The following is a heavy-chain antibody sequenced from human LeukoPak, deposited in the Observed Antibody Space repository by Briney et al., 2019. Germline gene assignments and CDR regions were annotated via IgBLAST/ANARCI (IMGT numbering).Heavy chain of an antibody. Sequence: PGRSLRLSCAASGFTFTHYAMPWVRQAPGKGLEWVALISHDGNNKYYADSVKGRFTISRDNSKNTLYLQMNSLRAEDTAVYYCAKHLGTTIGMDVWGQGTTVTVSS. J-gene: IGHJ6*02. CDR2: ISHDGNNK. V-gene: IGHV3-30*18. CDR1: GFTFTHYA. CDR3: AKHLGTTIGMDV. D-gene: IGHD1-7*01.